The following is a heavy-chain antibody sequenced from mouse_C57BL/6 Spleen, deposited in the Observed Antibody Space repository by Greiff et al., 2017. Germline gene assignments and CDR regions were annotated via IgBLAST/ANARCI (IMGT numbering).Heavy chain of an antibody. Sequence: QVQLQQPGAELVRPGSSVKLSCKASGYTFTSYWMHWVKQRPIQGLEWIGNIDPSDSETHYNQKFKDKATLTVDKSSSTAYMQLRSLTSEDSAVYYCARDGDWYFDVWGTGTTVTVSA. V-gene: IGHV1-52*01. J-gene: IGHJ1*03. CDR2: IDPSDSET. CDR3: ARDGDWYFDV. CDR1: GYTFTSYW.